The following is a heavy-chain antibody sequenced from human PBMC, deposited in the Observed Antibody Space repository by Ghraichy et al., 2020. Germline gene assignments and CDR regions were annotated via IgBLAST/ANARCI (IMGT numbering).Heavy chain of an antibody. Sequence: ASVKVSCKASGYTFTSYGISWVRQAPGQGLEWMGWISAYNGDTNYAQKLQGRVTMTTDTSTSTAYMELRSLRSDDTAVYYCARTYYDFWSGYWDYYYMDVWGKGTKVTVSS. CDR1: GYTFTSYG. V-gene: IGHV1-18*01. J-gene: IGHJ6*03. CDR2: ISAYNGDT. D-gene: IGHD3-3*01. CDR3: ARTYYDFWSGYWDYYYMDV.